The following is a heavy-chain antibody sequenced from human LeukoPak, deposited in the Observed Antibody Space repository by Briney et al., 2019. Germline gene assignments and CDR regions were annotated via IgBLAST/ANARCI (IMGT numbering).Heavy chain of an antibody. CDR3: AKGSGGTCYSGLDY. CDR1: GFTFSSYS. Sequence: GGSLRLSCAASGFTFSSYSMNWVRQAPGKGLEWVSSISSSSSYIYYADSVKGRFTISRDNSKNTLYLQMNSLRAEDTAVYYCAKGSGGTCYSGLDYWGQGILVTVSS. V-gene: IGHV3-21*04. CDR2: ISSSSSYI. J-gene: IGHJ4*02. D-gene: IGHD2-15*01.